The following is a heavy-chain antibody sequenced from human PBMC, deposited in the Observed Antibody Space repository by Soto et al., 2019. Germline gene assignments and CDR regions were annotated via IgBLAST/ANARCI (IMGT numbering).Heavy chain of an antibody. Sequence: QVQLVESGGGVVQPGRSLRLSCAASGFTFSSYGMHWVRQAPGKGLEWVAVISYDGSNKYYADSVKGRFIISRDNSKNTLYLQMNSLRAEDTAVYYCAKDPELRFLEWLLSYWGQGTLVTVSS. D-gene: IGHD3-3*01. V-gene: IGHV3-30*18. J-gene: IGHJ4*02. CDR1: GFTFSSYG. CDR3: AKDPELRFLEWLLSY. CDR2: ISYDGSNK.